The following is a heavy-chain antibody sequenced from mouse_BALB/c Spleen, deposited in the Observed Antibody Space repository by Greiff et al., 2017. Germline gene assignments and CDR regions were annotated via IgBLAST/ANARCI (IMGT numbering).Heavy chain of an antibody. D-gene: IGHD2-13*01. CDR1: GYSITSDYA. CDR2: ISYSGST. V-gene: IGHV3-2*02. J-gene: IGHJ4*01. Sequence: EVQLVESGPGLVKPSQSLSLTCTVTGYSITSDYAWNWIRQFPGNKLEWMGYISYSGSTSYNPSLKSRISITRDTSKNQFFLQLNSVTTEDTATYYCARGYGDYNYYAMDYWGQGTSVTVSS. CDR3: ARGYGDYNYYAMDY.